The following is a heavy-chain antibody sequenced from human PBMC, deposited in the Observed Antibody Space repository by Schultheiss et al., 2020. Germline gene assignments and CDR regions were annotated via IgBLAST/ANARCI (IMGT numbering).Heavy chain of an antibody. Sequence: SQTLSLTCVVSGDSSNNYYWNWIRQSPGKGLEWIGHVHDSGTTNYHPSLNSRVTISLDTSRSQFFLSLRSVSAADTAVYYCAVSYPRDTYYYYGMDVWGQGTTVTVSS. D-gene: IGHD1-26*01. CDR3: AVSYPRDTYYYYGMDV. CDR2: VHDSGTT. V-gene: IGHV4-59*12. J-gene: IGHJ6*02. CDR1: GDSSNNYY.